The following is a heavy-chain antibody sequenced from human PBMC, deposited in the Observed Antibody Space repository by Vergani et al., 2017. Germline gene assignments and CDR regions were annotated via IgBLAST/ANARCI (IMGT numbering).Heavy chain of an antibody. V-gene: IGHV3-48*04. CDR1: GFTFSSYS. CDR3: AKFGREDYYDSSGYYSNFDY. CDR2: ISSSSSTI. D-gene: IGHD3-22*01. J-gene: IGHJ4*02. Sequence: EVQLVESGGGLVQPGGSLRLSCAASGFTFSSYSMNWVRQAPGKGLEWVSYISSSSSTIYYADSVKGRFTISRDNAKNSLYLQMNSLRAEDTAVYYCAKFGREDYYDSSGYYSNFDYWGQGTLVTVSS.